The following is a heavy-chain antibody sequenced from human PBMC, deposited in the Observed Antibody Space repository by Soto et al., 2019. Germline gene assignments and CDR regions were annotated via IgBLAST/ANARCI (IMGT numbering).Heavy chain of an antibody. Sequence: LRLSCVASGIPFGSRAMSWVRQAPGEGLEWVSTITDTGGDTKYADSVRGRFTMSRDNSKKTLYLQMNSLRVEDSALYYCARGSTDSYPGSRIFDFWGRGTLVTVSS. CDR1: GIPFGSRA. D-gene: IGHD3-10*01. J-gene: IGHJ4*02. V-gene: IGHV3-23*01. CDR3: ARGSTDSYPGSRIFDF. CDR2: ITDTGGDT.